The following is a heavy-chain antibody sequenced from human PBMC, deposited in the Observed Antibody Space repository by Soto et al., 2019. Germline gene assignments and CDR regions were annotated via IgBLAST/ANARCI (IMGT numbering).Heavy chain of an antibody. V-gene: IGHV3-30*03. D-gene: IGHD4-17*01. J-gene: IGHJ4*02. CDR1: GFTFSSYG. CDR2: ISYDGSNK. CDR3: AHLGSYGDHNIDY. Sequence: QVQLVESGGGVVQPGRSLRLSCAASGFTFSSYGMHWVRQAPGKGLEWVAVISYDGSNKYYADSVKGRFTISRDNSKNTLYLQMNSLRAEDTAVYYCAHLGSYGDHNIDYWGQGTLVTVSS.